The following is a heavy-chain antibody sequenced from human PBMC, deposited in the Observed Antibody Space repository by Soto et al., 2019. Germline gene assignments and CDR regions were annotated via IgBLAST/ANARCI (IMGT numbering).Heavy chain of an antibody. CDR3: ARSQYEITMPTGDWFDP. CDR1: GGSISSGGYY. V-gene: IGHV4-31*03. J-gene: IGHJ5*02. CDR2: IYYSGST. Sequence: QVQLQESGPGLVKPSQTLSLTCTVSGGSISSGGYYWSWIRQHPGKGLEWIGYIYYSGSTYYNPSLQSRVTISVDTSKNQFSLKLSSVTAADTAVYYCARSQYEITMPTGDWFDPWGQGTLVTVSS. D-gene: IGHD3-10*01.